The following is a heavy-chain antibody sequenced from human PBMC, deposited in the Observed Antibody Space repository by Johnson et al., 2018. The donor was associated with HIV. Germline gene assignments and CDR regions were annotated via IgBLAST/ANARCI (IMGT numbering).Heavy chain of an antibody. CDR1: GFTFSSYA. D-gene: IGHD3-22*01. CDR3: ARSIVVVTYHDAFDI. V-gene: IGHV3-30-3*01. J-gene: IGHJ3*02. CDR2: ISYDGSNK. Sequence: QVQLVESGGGVVQPGRSLRLSCAASGFTFSSYAMHWVRQAPGKGLEWVAVISYDGSNKYYADSVKGRFTISRDNSKNTLYLQMNSLRAADTAVYYCARSIVVVTYHDAFDIWDQGTMVTVSS.